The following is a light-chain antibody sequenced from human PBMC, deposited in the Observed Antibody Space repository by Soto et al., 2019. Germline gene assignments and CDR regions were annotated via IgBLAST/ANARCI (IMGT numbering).Light chain of an antibody. J-gene: IGKJ2*01. CDR1: QGVDSTY. Sequence: VLTQSPGTLSLSPGERATLSCRANQGVDSTYFAWYQQKPGQSPRILIYSASAWASGTPDRFSGSGSGEDFTLTISRLEPEDLAVYYCQLYGESRGYIVGQGTKLQI. V-gene: IGKV3-20*01. CDR3: QLYGESRGYI. CDR2: SAS.